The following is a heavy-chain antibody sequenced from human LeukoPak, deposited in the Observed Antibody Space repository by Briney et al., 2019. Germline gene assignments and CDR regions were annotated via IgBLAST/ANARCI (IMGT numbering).Heavy chain of an antibody. J-gene: IGHJ3*02. CDR3: ARDVDDFWSGRFRAFDI. D-gene: IGHD3-3*01. CDR1: GGSFSGYY. CDR2: IYYSGST. Sequence: PSETLSLTCAVYGGSFSGYYWSWIRQPPGKGLEWIGYIYYSGSTNYNPSLKSRVTISVDTSKNQFSLKLSSVTAADTAVYYCARDVDDFWSGRFRAFDIWGQGTMVTVSS. V-gene: IGHV4-59*01.